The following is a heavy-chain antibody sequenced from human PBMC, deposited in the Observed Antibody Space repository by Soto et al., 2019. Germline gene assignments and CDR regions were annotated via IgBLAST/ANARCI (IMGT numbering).Heavy chain of an antibody. D-gene: IGHD3-9*01. CDR3: ARTFDTITYYFDY. CDR2: ISFDGNII. Sequence: GSLRLSCAASEFSFSSYAMHWIRQAPGKGLEWVAVISFDGNIIHYADSVKGRFIISRDNSKNTLYLQMHSLSGEDTAVYYCARTFDTITYYFDYWGQGTLVTVSS. J-gene: IGHJ4*02. V-gene: IGHV3-30-3*01. CDR1: EFSFSSYA.